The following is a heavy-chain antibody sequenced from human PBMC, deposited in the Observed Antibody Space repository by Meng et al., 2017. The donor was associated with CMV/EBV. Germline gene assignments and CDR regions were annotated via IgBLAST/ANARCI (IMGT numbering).Heavy chain of an antibody. J-gene: IGHJ4*02. D-gene: IGHD5-12*01. V-gene: IGHV3-20*04. Sequence: GESLKISCAASGFTFDDYGMSWVRQAPGKGLEWVSGINWNGGSTGYADSVKGRFTISRDNAKNSLYLQMNSLRAEDTALYYCAGGVGGYEDFNYFDYWGQGTLVTVSS. CDR3: AGGVGGYEDFNYFDY. CDR2: INWNGGST. CDR1: GFTFDDYG.